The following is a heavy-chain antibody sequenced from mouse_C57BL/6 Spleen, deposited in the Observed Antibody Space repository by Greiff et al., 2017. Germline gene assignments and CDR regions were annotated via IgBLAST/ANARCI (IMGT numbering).Heavy chain of an antibody. CDR1: GYAFSSSW. CDR3: ARDGAGYYFDY. J-gene: IGHJ2*01. D-gene: IGHD3-3*01. Sequence: QVQLQQSGPELVKPGASVKISCKASGYAFSSSWMNWVKQRPGKGLEWIGRIYPGDGDTNYNGKFKGKATLTADKSSSTAYMQLSSLTSEDSAVSFCARDGAGYYFDYWGQGTTLTVSS. CDR2: IYPGDGDT. V-gene: IGHV1-82*01.